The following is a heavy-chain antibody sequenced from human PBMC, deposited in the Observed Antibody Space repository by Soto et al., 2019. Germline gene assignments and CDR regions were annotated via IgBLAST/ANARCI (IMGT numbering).Heavy chain of an antibody. CDR1: GYIFTSYG. D-gene: IGHD3-22*01. CDR3: ARDNSSGYYRVYYFDY. J-gene: IGHJ4*02. V-gene: IGHV1-18*01. Sequence: ASVKVSCKASGYIFTSYGISWVRQAPGQGLEWMGWISPYNGSTSYAQKFQGRVTMTRDTSTSTVYMELSSLRSEDTAVYYCARDNSSGYYRVYYFDYWGQGTLVTVSS. CDR2: ISPYNGST.